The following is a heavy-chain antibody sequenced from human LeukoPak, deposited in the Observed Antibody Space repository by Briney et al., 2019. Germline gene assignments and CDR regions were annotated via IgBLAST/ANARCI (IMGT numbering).Heavy chain of an antibody. Sequence: GGSLRLSCAASGFTFSSYGMHWVRQAPGKGLEWVAVISYDGSNKYYADSVKGRFTISRDNSKNTLYLQMNSLRAEDTAVYYCAKDRQLRYFDWAIDYWGQGTLVTVSS. CDR1: GFTFSSYG. CDR3: AKDRQLRYFDWAIDY. J-gene: IGHJ4*02. V-gene: IGHV3-30*18. D-gene: IGHD3-9*01. CDR2: ISYDGSNK.